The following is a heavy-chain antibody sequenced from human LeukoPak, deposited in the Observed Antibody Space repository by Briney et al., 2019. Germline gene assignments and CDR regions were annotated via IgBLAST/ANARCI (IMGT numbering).Heavy chain of an antibody. Sequence: SETLSLTCTVSGGSISSSSYYWGWIRQPPGKGLEWIVSIYYSGSTYYNPSLKSRVTISVDTSKNQFSLKLSSVTAADTAVYYCARPGYCSGGSCYAIDGAFDIWGQGTMATVSS. CDR3: ARPGYCSGGSCYAIDGAFDI. D-gene: IGHD2-15*01. CDR1: GGSISSSSYY. J-gene: IGHJ3*02. V-gene: IGHV4-39*01. CDR2: IYYSGST.